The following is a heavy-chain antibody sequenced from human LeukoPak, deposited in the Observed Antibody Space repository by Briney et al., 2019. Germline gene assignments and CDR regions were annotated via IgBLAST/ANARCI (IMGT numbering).Heavy chain of an antibody. V-gene: IGHV3-49*03. J-gene: IGHJ6*03. CDR3: TRDSKWELPRSFWYYYYYMDV. CDR2: IRSKAYGGTT. CDR1: GFTFGDYA. Sequence: PGGSLRLSCTASGFTFGDYAMSWFRQAPGKGLEWVGFIRSKAYGGTTEYAASVKGRFTISRDDSKSIAYLQMNSLKTEDTAVYYCTRDSKWELPRSFWYYYYYMDVWGKGTTVTISS. D-gene: IGHD1-26*01.